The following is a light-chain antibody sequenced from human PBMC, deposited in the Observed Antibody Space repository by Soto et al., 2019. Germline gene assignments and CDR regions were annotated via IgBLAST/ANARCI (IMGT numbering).Light chain of an antibody. V-gene: IGKV3-11*01. CDR3: QQRGSWPPT. CDR1: QTIDTY. J-gene: IGKJ5*01. Sequence: DIVLTQSPATLSLSPGESATLSCTTNQTIDTYFAWYQQKRGLPPRLLIYDASNSAIGIPARFSGRGSGTYISLTISSLEPEDFAVYYCQQRGSWPPTFGRGTRLEI. CDR2: DAS.